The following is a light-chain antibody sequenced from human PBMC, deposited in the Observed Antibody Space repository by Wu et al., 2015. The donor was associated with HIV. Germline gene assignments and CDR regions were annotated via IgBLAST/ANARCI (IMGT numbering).Light chain of an antibody. CDR1: QIVMLNY. J-gene: IGKJ3*01. CDR2: GAS. Sequence: EIVLTQTPGTLSLSPGERASLSCRARQIVMLNYLAWFQRKPGQAPRLVIYGASNRATGIPDRFSGSGSGTDFTLTISRLEPEDFAVYYCQQYGSSPITFGPGTKVDIK. V-gene: IGKV3-20*01. CDR3: QQYGSSPIT.